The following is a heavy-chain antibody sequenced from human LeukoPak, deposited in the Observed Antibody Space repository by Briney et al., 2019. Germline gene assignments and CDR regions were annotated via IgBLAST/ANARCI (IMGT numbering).Heavy chain of an antibody. CDR1: GFTFNHYA. CDR3: AKGRRATFRYDAFDI. D-gene: IGHD5-24*01. Sequence: GGSLRLSCVASGFTFNHYAMTWVRQAPGKGLEWVSVISGSGSRTDYADSLKGRFTIPRDNSKNTLFLQVNSLEAEDTAVYFCAKGRRATFRYDAFDIWGRGTMVTVSS. CDR2: ISGSGSRT. J-gene: IGHJ3*02. V-gene: IGHV3-23*01.